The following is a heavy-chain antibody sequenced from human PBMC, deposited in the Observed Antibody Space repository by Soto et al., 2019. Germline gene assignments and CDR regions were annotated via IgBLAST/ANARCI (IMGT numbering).Heavy chain of an antibody. D-gene: IGHD6-19*01. CDR3: AKDREQWLESYYYGMDV. V-gene: IGHV3-30*18. CDR1: GFTFSSYG. Sequence: GGSLRLSCAASGFTFSSYGMHWVRQAPGKGLEWVAVISYDGSNKYYADSVKGRFTISRDNSKNTLYLQMNSLRAEDTAVYYCAKDREQWLESYYYGMDVWGQGTTVTVSS. CDR2: ISYDGSNK. J-gene: IGHJ6*02.